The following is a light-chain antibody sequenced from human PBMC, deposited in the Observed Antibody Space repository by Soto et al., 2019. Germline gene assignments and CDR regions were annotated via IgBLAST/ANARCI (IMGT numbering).Light chain of an antibody. CDR2: HAS. CDR3: QQYAASPLT. CDR1: QTVGRNY. Sequence: EIVMTQSPGTLSLSPGERATLSCRASQTVGRNYLAWYQQKPGHTPRLLLYHASNRATGIPYRFSGSGSGTDFTLTISRLEPEDFAVYYCQQYAASPLTFGGGAKVEIK. J-gene: IGKJ4*01. V-gene: IGKV3-20*01.